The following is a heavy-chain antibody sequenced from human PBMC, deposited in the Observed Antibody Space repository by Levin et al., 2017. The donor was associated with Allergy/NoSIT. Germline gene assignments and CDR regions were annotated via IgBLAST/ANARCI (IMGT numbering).Heavy chain of an antibody. CDR1: GFTFSSYA. V-gene: IGHV3-23*01. Sequence: GESLKISCAASGFTFSSYAMSWVRQAPGKGLEWVSAISDTGGRTYYADSVKGRFTISRDKFKNTLYLQMNSLRAEDTAVYYCAKGGYDILTGYPSYWYFDLWGRGTLVTVSS. CDR2: ISDTGGRT. J-gene: IGHJ2*01. CDR3: AKGGYDILTGYPSYWYFDL. D-gene: IGHD3-9*01.